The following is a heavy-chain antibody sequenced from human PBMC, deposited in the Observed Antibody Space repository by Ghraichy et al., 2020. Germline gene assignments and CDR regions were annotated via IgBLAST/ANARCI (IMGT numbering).Heavy chain of an antibody. D-gene: IGHD3-16*02. CDR2: IKSKDDGEII. J-gene: IGHJ4*02. Sequence: LTCAASGFTFTNAWMSWVRQAPGRGLEWVGRIKSKDDGEIIDYAAPVKGRFTISRDDSKNTLFLQINSLKTDDTGVYYCTTNPTVTFGGVIQPGYWGQGTLVTVSS. CDR1: GFTFTNAW. V-gene: IGHV3-15*01. CDR3: TTNPTVTFGGVIQPGY.